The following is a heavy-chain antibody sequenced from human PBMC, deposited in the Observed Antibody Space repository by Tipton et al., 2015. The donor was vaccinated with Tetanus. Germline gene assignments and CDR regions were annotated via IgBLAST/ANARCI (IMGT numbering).Heavy chain of an antibody. Sequence: TLSLTCTVSGGSITNYYWSWVRQSPGKGLEWIGYVYYRGGTIASPSLKSRVTMSVDTSKKQVSLILGSVTAADTAVYYCARDHRLSASYAGWFDPWGQGTLVTVSS. CDR1: GGSITNYY. CDR2: VYYRGGT. CDR3: ARDHRLSASYAGWFDP. V-gene: IGHV4-59*01. J-gene: IGHJ5*02. D-gene: IGHD1-26*01.